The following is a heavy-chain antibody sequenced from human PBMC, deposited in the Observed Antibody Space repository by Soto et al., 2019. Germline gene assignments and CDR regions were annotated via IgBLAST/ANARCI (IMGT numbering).Heavy chain of an antibody. CDR3: ARDREGLIHAIDY. V-gene: IGHV3-30-3*01. Sequence: GGSLRLSCAASGFTFSSYAMHWVRQAPGKGLEWVAVISYDGSNKYYADSVKGRFTISRVNSKNTLYLQMNSLRAEDTAVYYCARDREGLIHAIDYWGQGTLVTVSS. J-gene: IGHJ4*02. CDR1: GFTFSSYA. CDR2: ISYDGSNK. D-gene: IGHD3-3*01.